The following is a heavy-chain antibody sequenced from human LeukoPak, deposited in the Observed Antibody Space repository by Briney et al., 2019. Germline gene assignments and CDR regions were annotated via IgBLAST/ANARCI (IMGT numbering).Heavy chain of an antibody. CDR2: ISYDGSHR. CDR1: GITFRSYG. Sequence: GGSLRLSCAASGITFRSYGMHWVRQAPGKGLEWVAVISYDGSHRYYADSVKGRFSISRDNSKNTLYLQMNSLRADDTAVYYCAKGARGDTVTSIVGLNWFDPWGQGTLVTVSS. V-gene: IGHV3-30*18. CDR3: AKGARGDTVTSIVGLNWFDP. D-gene: IGHD4-17*01. J-gene: IGHJ5*02.